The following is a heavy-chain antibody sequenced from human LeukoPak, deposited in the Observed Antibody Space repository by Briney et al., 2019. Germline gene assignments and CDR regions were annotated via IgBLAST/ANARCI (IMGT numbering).Heavy chain of an antibody. Sequence: GGSLRLSCAASGFTISSYAMTWVRQAPGKGLEWVSVISGSGGSAYYADSVKGRFTISRDNSKNTLYLQMNSLRAEDTAVYYCAKGRVPSIYHGMDVWGQGTTVTVSS. V-gene: IGHV3-23*01. J-gene: IGHJ6*02. CDR3: AKGRVPSIYHGMDV. CDR1: GFTISSYA. D-gene: IGHD6-6*01. CDR2: ISGSGGSA.